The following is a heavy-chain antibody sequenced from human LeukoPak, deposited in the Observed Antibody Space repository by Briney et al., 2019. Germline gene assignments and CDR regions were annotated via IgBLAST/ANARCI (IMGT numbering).Heavy chain of an antibody. D-gene: IGHD3-16*01. V-gene: IGHV3-48*01. J-gene: IGHJ4*02. CDR2: ISSSSSTI. CDR1: GFTFSSYS. CDR3: ARAWLKPDY. Sequence: GGSLRLSCAASGFTFSSYSMNWVRQAPWKGLEWVSYISSSSSTIYYADSVKGRFTISRDNAENSLYLQMNSLRAEDTAVYYCARAWLKPDYWGQGTLVTVSS.